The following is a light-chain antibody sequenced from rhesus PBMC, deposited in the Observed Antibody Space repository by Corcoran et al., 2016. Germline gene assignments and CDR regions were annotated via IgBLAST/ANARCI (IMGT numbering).Light chain of an antibody. Sequence: EIVLTQSPATLALSPGERATLSCRASQRVGSYLAWYQQKPGQAPRLLRYGATRRAPGIPDRFSGSGSGTDFSLTINSLEPEDIGVYYCQQESNWERTFGRGAKVEIK. CDR1: QRVGSY. J-gene: IGKJ1*01. CDR3: QQESNWERT. CDR2: GAT. V-gene: IGKV3S9*01.